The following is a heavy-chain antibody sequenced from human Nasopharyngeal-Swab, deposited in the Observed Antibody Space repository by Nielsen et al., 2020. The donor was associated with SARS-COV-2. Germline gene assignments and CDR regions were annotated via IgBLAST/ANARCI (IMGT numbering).Heavy chain of an antibody. D-gene: IGHD6-13*01. CDR3: TTRMRYSSSWDY. Sequence: GESLKISCAASGFTFSNAWMSWVRQAPGKGLEWVGRIKSKTDGGTTDYAAPVKGRFTISRDDSKNTLYLQMNSLKTEDTAVYYCTTRMRYSSSWDYWGQRTLVTVSS. V-gene: IGHV3-15*01. CDR1: GFTFSNAW. J-gene: IGHJ4*02. CDR2: IKSKTDGGTT.